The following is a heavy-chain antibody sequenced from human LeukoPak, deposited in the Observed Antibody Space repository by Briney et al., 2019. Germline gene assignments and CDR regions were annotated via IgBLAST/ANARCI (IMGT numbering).Heavy chain of an antibody. Sequence: SVKVSCKASGGTFSSYAISWVRQAPGQGLEWMGGIIPIFGTANYAQKLQGRVTMTTDTSTSTAYMELRSLRSDDTAVYYCARDASEPPYYYGSGSYDYWGQGTLVTVSS. J-gene: IGHJ4*02. D-gene: IGHD3-10*01. CDR1: GGTFSSYA. CDR2: IIPIFGTA. V-gene: IGHV1-69*05. CDR3: ARDASEPPYYYGSGSYDY.